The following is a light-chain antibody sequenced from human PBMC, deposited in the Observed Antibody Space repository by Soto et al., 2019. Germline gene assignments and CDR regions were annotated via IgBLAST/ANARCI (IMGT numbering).Light chain of an antibody. CDR3: QQYGRSPRT. J-gene: IGKJ4*01. V-gene: IGKV3-20*01. CDR2: GAS. Sequence: EIVLTQSPGTLSLSPGERATLACRASQSVSSNSLAWYQQKPGQAPRLLIYGASSRATGIPDRFSGSGSGTDFTLTISRLEPEDFAVYYCQQYGRSPRTFGGGTNVEIK. CDR1: QSVSSNS.